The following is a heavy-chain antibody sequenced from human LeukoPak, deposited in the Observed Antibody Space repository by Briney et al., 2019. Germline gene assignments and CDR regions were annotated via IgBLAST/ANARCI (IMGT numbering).Heavy chain of an antibody. D-gene: IGHD2-21*02. Sequence: GGSLRLSCAASGFTFSGYGIHWVRLAPGVGLQLTAFISDDGSNKDYAVTVKGRFTITRDNPKNTLFLEMRSPRTEHTAIYYCPRGEVVTASPLDFWGQGTLVTVYS. CDR3: PRGEVVTASPLDF. CDR1: GFTFSGYG. CDR2: ISDDGSNK. J-gene: IGHJ4*02. V-gene: IGHV3-30*15.